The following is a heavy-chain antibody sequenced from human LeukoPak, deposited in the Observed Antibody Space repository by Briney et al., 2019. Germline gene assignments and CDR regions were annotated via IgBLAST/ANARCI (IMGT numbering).Heavy chain of an antibody. D-gene: IGHD3-10*01. CDR3: AREYYGSGSYVIDY. J-gene: IGHJ4*02. CDR1: GGSISSYY. Sequence: SETLSLTCTVSGGSISSYYWSWIRQPPGKGLEWIGYIYYSGSTNYNPPLKSRVTISADTSKNQFSLKLSSVTAADTAVYYCAREYYGSGSYVIDYWGQGTLVTVSS. CDR2: IYYSGST. V-gene: IGHV4-59*01.